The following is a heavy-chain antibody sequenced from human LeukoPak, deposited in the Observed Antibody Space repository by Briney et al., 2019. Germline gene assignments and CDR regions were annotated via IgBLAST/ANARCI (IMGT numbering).Heavy chain of an antibody. CDR2: IYHSGST. Sequence: PSETLSLTCTVSGGSISSGGYYWSWIRQPPGKGLEWIGYIYHSGSTYYNPSLKSRVTISVDRSKNQFSLKLSSVTAADTAVYYCAREGTFYGGKPGRFLDYWGQGTLVTVSS. D-gene: IGHD4-23*01. V-gene: IGHV4-30-2*01. CDR1: GGSISSGGYY. J-gene: IGHJ4*02. CDR3: AREGTFYGGKPGRFLDY.